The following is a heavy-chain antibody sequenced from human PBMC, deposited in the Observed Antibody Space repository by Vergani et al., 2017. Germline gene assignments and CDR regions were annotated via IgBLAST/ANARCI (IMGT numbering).Heavy chain of an antibody. CDR3: AKDPLYDILTGYQEYYFDY. V-gene: IGHV3-23*01. CDR2: ISGSRGRT. CDR1: GFTFSNYA. J-gene: IGHJ4*02. D-gene: IGHD3-9*01. Sequence: EVQLLESGGGLVQPGGSLRLSCVASGFTFSNYAMSWVRQAPGKGLELVSAISGSRGRTDYADSVKGRFTISRDNSKNTLYLQMNSLRAEDTAVYYCAKDPLYDILTGYQEYYFDYWGQGTLVTVSS.